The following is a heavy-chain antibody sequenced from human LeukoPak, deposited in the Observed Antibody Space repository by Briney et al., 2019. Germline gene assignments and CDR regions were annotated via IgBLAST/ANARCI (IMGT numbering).Heavy chain of an antibody. CDR1: GGSFSGYY. CDR3: ARGRVGPDAFDI. D-gene: IGHD1-26*01. Sequence: SETLSLTCAVYGGSFSGYYWSWIRQPPGKGLEWIGEINHSGSTNYNPSLKSRVTISVDTSKNQFSLKLSSVTAADTAVYYCARGRVGPDAFDIRGQGTMVTVSS. V-gene: IGHV4-34*01. J-gene: IGHJ3*02. CDR2: INHSGST.